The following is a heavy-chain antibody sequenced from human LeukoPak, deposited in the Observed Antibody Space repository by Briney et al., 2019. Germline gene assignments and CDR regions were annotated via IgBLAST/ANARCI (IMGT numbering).Heavy chain of an antibody. V-gene: IGHV4-59*01. D-gene: IGHD1-14*01. CDR3: VRSHHGGV. CDR2: IYYTGIT. J-gene: IGHJ6*04. Sequence: SETPSLTCTVSGGSINAYYWSWIRQPSGKGLEWIGNIYYTGITNYNPSLKSRVSISVDTSKNQFSLKLSSVTAADTAVYYCVRSHHGGVWGKGTTVTVSS. CDR1: GGSINAYY.